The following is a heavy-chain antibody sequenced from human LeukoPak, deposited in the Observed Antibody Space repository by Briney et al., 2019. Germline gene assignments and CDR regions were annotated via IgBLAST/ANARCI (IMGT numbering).Heavy chain of an antibody. Sequence: SETLSLTCTVSGGSITSYYWSWIRQPPGKGLELTGYIFYSESATYNPSLKSRVTMSVDTSGNQFSLKLTSVTAADTAVYYCARRGGSPLGAFDIWGQGTLVTVSS. CDR2: IFYSESA. CDR1: GGSITSYY. J-gene: IGHJ3*02. D-gene: IGHD1-26*01. CDR3: ARRGGSPLGAFDI. V-gene: IGHV4-59*01.